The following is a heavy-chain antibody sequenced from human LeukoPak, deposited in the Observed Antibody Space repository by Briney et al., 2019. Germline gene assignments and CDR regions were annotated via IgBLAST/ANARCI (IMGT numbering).Heavy chain of an antibody. D-gene: IGHD1-1*01. J-gene: IGHJ4*02. CDR1: GGSISSSSYY. Sequence: SETLSLTCTVSGGSISSSSYYWGWIRQPPGKGLEWIGSLYYSGSTYYNPSLKSRVTISVDTSKNQFSLKLSSVTAADTAVYYCARDPVQLERSGFDYWGQGTLVTVSS. V-gene: IGHV4-39*07. CDR3: ARDPVQLERSGFDY. CDR2: LYYSGST.